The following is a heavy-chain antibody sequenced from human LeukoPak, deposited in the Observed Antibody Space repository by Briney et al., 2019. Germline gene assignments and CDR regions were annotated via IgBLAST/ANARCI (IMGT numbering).Heavy chain of an antibody. D-gene: IGHD3-3*01. CDR2: ISWNSGSI. CDR1: GFTFDDYA. Sequence: GRSLRLSCAASGFTFDDYAMHWVRQAPGKGLEWVSGISWNSGSIGYADSVKGRFTISRDNAKNSLYLQMNSLRAEDTALYYCAKDHYDYPIGVDYWGQGTLVTVSS. CDR3: AKDHYDYPIGVDY. J-gene: IGHJ4*02. V-gene: IGHV3-9*01.